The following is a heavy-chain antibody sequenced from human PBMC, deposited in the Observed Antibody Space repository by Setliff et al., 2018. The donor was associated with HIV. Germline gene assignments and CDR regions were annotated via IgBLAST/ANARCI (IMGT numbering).Heavy chain of an antibody. V-gene: IGHV3-21*01. CDR2: IDSSSSYI. CDR1: GFDFNTYS. CDR3: TRDYAYDWNSVMDV. D-gene: IGHD1-7*01. Sequence: GGSLRLSCAASGFDFNTYSMHWLRQAPGQGLEWVSVIDSSSSYIYYTDSVKGRFTISRDNAKNSLYLQMNSLRAEDTAVYYCTRDYAYDWNSVMDVWGKGTTVTVSS. J-gene: IGHJ6*03.